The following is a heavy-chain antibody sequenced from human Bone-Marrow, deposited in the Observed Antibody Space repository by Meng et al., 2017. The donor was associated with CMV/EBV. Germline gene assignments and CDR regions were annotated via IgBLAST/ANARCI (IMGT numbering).Heavy chain of an antibody. J-gene: IGHJ4*02. CDR3: TRDSIVGITVPCDY. V-gene: IGHV1-2*02. D-gene: IGHD1-26*01. Sequence: ASVKVSCKDSGYTFSAYFIHWVRQTPGQGLEWMGWINPDNGGTTYAQNFQGRVTMTRDTSISTAYMELSRLKYDDTALYYCTRDSIVGITVPCDYWGQGTLVTVSS. CDR2: INPDNGGT. CDR1: GYTFSAYF.